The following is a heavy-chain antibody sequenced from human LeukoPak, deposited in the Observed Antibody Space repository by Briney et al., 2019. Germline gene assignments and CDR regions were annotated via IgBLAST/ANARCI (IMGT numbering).Heavy chain of an antibody. Sequence: SETLSLTCTVSGASISSYYWSWIRQPPGKGLEWIGYISYSGSTNYNPSLNSRVTISEDTSKNQFSLNLTSVTAADTAVYYCARQRGNWFDPWGQGTLVTVSS. CDR1: GASISSYY. V-gene: IGHV4-59*08. CDR2: ISYSGST. CDR3: ARQRGNWFDP. J-gene: IGHJ5*02.